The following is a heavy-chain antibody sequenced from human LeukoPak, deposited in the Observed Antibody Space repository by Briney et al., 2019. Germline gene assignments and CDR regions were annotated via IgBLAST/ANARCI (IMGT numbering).Heavy chain of an antibody. J-gene: IGHJ4*02. V-gene: IGHV3-7*03. D-gene: IGHD1-1*01. CDR1: GFTFSDYY. Sequence: PGGSLRLSCVASGFTFSDYYMTWVRQPPGKGLEWVANIKQDGSEKYYVDSVKGRFTISRDNAKNSLFLQMNSLKTEDTAVYYCTSLVGTTGTRGYWGQGTLVTVSS. CDR3: TSLVGTTGTRGY. CDR2: IKQDGSEK.